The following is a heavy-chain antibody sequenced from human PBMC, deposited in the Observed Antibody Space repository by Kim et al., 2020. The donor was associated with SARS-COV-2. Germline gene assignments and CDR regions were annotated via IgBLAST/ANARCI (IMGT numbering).Heavy chain of an antibody. D-gene: IGHD3-10*01. V-gene: IGHV3-7*01. CDR1: GFTFSSYW. J-gene: IGHJ4*02. Sequence: GGSLRLSCAASGFTFSSYWMTWVRQAPGKGLVWVANIKEEGGEQYYADSVKGRFTSSRDNAKNSVYLQMNSLTAEDTAVYYCSSGNYLNYWGQGTLVTVSS. CDR2: IKEEGGEQ. CDR3: SSGNYLNY.